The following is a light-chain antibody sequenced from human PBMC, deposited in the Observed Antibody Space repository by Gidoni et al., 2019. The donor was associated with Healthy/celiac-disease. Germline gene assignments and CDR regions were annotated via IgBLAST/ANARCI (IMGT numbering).Light chain of an antibody. V-gene: IGKV4-1*01. J-gene: IGKJ4*01. CDR2: WAS. CDR3: QQYYSTPLT. CDR1: QSVLYSSNNTNY. Sequence: IVLTHSPASLAVSLRESATIHCKSSQSVLYSSNNTNYLAWYQQKPGQPPKLLIYWASTLESGVPERFSGSGSGTDFTLTISSLQAEDVAVYYCQQYYSTPLTFGGGTKVEIK.